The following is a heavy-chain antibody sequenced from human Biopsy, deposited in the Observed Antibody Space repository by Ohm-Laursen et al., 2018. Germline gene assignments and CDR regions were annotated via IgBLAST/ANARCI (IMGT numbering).Heavy chain of an antibody. D-gene: IGHD6-19*01. CDR2: IYDRGSTA. CDR1: GDSVSSGSFY. Sequence: GTLSLTCSVSGDSVSSGSFYWTWIRQPPGQGLEYIGYIYDRGSTANYNPSLESRVTMSVDMPKNQFSLKLSSVTAADTAIYYCARGMRSSGWPYFDSWGQGTLITVSS. CDR3: ARGMRSSGWPYFDS. V-gene: IGHV4-61*01. J-gene: IGHJ4*02.